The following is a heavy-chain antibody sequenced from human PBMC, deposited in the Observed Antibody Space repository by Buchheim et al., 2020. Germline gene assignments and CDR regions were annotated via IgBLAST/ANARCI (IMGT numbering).Heavy chain of an antibody. Sequence: EVQLVESGGGLVQPGESLRLSCAASGFTVTGNYMDWVRQAPGKGLEWVSTIFSDGLTYYADSVKGRFTISRDNSKNTLYLQMNSLRAEDTAVYYCARDRDGMDVWGQGTT. D-gene: IGHD3-10*01. CDR3: ARDRDGMDV. CDR1: GFTVTGNY. CDR2: IFSDGLT. J-gene: IGHJ6*02. V-gene: IGHV3-66*02.